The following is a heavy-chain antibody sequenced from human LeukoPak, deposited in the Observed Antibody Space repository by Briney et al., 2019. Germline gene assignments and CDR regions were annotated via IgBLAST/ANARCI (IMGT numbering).Heavy chain of an antibody. J-gene: IGHJ4*02. CDR2: IIPILGIA. CDR3: ARGAPWFGESFPFDY. D-gene: IGHD3-10*01. V-gene: IGHV1-69*04. Sequence: ASVKVSCKASGGTFSSYAISWVRQAPGQGLEWMGRIIPILGIANYAQKFQGRVTITADKSTSTAYMELSSLRSEDTAVYYCARGAPWFGESFPFDYWGQGTLVTVSS. CDR1: GGTFSSYA.